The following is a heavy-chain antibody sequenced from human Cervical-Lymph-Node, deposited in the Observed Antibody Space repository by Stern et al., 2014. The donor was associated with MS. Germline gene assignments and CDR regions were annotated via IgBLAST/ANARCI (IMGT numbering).Heavy chain of an antibody. CDR1: GGTFSSYG. D-gene: IGHD2-21*02. J-gene: IGHJ6*02. CDR2: IIPLVGTT. Sequence: VQLVESGAELKKPGSSVKVSCKASGGTFSSYGISWVRQAPGQVLEWMGGIIPLVGTTNYARRFQGRVTITADISTSTAYMELSSLRSEDTAVYYCARDGDFGSNYGMDVWGQGTTVTVSS. V-gene: IGHV1-69*06. CDR3: ARDGDFGSNYGMDV.